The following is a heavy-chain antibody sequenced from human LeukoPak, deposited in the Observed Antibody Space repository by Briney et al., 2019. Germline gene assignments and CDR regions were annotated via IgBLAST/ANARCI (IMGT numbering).Heavy chain of an antibody. D-gene: IGHD3-16*01. J-gene: IGHJ4*02. CDR1: GYTFTSNA. CDR3: ARGRGSYFDY. Sequence: GASVKVSCKASGYTFTSNAVNWVRQAPGQGLEWMGWMNPNSGNTGYAQKFQGRVTITRNTSISTAYMELSSLRSEDTAVYYCARGRGSYFDYWGQGTLVTVSS. V-gene: IGHV1-8*03. CDR2: MNPNSGNT.